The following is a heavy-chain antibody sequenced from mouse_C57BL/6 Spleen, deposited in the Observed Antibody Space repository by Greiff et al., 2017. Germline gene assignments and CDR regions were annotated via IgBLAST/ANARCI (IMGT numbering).Heavy chain of an antibody. J-gene: IGHJ1*03. CDR1: GFTFSDYY. V-gene: IGHV5-16*01. CDR2: INYDGSST. CDR3: ARDKSSPFYWYFDV. D-gene: IGHD1-1*01. Sequence: EVMLVESEGGLVQPGSSMKLSCTASGFTFSDYYMAWVRQVPEKGLEWVANINYDGSSTYYLDSLKSRFIISRDNAKNILYLQMSSLKSEDTATYYCARDKSSPFYWYFDVWGTGTTVTVSS.